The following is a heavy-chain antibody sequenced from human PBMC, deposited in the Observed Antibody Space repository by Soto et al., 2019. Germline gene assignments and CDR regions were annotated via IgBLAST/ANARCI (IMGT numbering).Heavy chain of an antibody. CDR3: ARGGVYSYAVLDP. D-gene: IGHD5-18*01. V-gene: IGHV3-13*01. CDR1: GFTFRSYD. J-gene: IGHJ5*02. Sequence: EVQLVESGGGLVQPGGSLRLSCAASGFTFRSYDMHWVRQVAGKGLEWVSVIGTAGETYYAGSVKGRFTISRENAKNFLYLQMSSLRAGDTAVYYCARGGVYSYAVLDPWGQGTLVTVSS. CDR2: IGTAGET.